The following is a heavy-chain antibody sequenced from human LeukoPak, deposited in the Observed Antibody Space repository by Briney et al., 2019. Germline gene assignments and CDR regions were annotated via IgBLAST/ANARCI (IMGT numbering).Heavy chain of an antibody. D-gene: IGHD2-21*02. CDR2: IYYSGST. V-gene: IGHV4-59*12. CDR3: AKDGTGCGGDCYSDY. CDR1: GDSISSYY. J-gene: IGHJ4*02. Sequence: PSETLSLTCTVSGDSISSYYWSWIRQPPGKGLEWIGYIYYSGSTNYNPSLKSRVTTSVDTSKTQFSLKLSSVTAADTAVYYCAKDGTGCGGDCYSDYWGQGTLLTVSS.